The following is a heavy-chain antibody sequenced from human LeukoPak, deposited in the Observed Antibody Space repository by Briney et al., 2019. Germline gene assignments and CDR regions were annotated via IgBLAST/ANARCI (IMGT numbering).Heavy chain of an antibody. J-gene: IGHJ4*02. Sequence: AASVKVSCKASGYTFTNYDFNWVRQATGQAFEWMGWMNPNSGNTGYAQNFQGRLTMTRDPSISTAYMELSSLRSEDTAVYFCVRDPREWGFDYWGQGTLVTVSS. CDR2: MNPNSGNT. V-gene: IGHV1-8*01. CDR3: VRDPREWGFDY. D-gene: IGHD3-3*01. CDR1: GYTFTNYD.